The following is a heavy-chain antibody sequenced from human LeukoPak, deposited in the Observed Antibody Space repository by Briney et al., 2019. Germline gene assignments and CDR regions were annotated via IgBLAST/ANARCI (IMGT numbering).Heavy chain of an antibody. J-gene: IGHJ4*02. Sequence: ASVKVSCKASGYFFSSYGFSWVRQAPGQGLEWMGWISAYDGSTNYAQKIQGRVTMATDTSTSTAYMELRSLRSDDSAVYFCARIAEQHLQYYFDYWGQGTLVTVSS. V-gene: IGHV1-18*01. D-gene: IGHD6-13*01. CDR2: ISAYDGST. CDR3: ARIAEQHLQYYFDY. CDR1: GYFFSSYG.